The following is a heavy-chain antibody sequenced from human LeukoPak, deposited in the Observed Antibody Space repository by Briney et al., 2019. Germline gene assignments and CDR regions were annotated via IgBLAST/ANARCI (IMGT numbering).Heavy chain of an antibody. Sequence: SVKVSCKASGGTFSSYAISWVRQAPGQGLEWMGGIIPIFGTANYAQKFQGRVTITTDESTSTAYMELSSLRSEDTAVYYCARDLCSSTSCLLSLDPWGQGTLVTVSS. CDR2: IIPIFGTA. V-gene: IGHV1-69*05. CDR3: ARDLCSSTSCLLSLDP. CDR1: GGTFSSYA. J-gene: IGHJ5*02. D-gene: IGHD2-2*01.